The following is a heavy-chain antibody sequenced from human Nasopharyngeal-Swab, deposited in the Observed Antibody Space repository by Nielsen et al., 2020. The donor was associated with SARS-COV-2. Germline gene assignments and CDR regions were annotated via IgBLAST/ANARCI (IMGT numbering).Heavy chain of an antibody. J-gene: IGHJ4*02. CDR3: ARQPKVGATHYFDY. D-gene: IGHD1-26*01. CDR2: IYYSGST. CDR1: YY. Sequence: YYMSWIRQPPGKGLEWIGSIYYSGSTYYNPSLKSRVTISVDTSKNQFSLKLSSVTAADTAVYYCARQPKVGATHYFDYWGQGTLVTVSS. V-gene: IGHV4-39*01.